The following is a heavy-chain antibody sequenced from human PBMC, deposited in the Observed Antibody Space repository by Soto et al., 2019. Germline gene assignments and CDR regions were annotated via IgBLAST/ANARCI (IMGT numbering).Heavy chain of an antibody. CDR1: GDSINSDKYY. CDR2: IYFRGNT. Sequence: PSETRSPTCSVSGDSINSDKYYWGWIRQPPGKGLEWIGSIYFRGNTYYNPSLQTRVTISLDKSKSQFSLKLNSVTAADSAVYFCARLEGLATISYYFDFWGQGALVTVSS. V-gene: IGHV4-39*01. J-gene: IGHJ4*02. CDR3: ARLEGLATISYYFDF. D-gene: IGHD3-9*01.